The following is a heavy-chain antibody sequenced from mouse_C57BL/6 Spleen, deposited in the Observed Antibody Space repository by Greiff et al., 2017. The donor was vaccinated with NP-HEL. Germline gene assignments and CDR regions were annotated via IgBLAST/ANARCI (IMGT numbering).Heavy chain of an antibody. CDR1: GYSITSGYY. V-gene: IGHV3-6*01. J-gene: IGHJ4*01. D-gene: IGHD1-1*01. CDR3: ARERTTPHYYAMDY. Sequence: DVQLQESGPGLVKPSQSLSLTCSVTGYSITSGYYWNWIRQFPGNKLEWMGYISYDGSNNYNPSLKNRISITRDTSKNQFFLKLNSVTTEDTATYYCARERTTPHYYAMDYWGQGTSVTVSS. CDR2: ISYDGSN.